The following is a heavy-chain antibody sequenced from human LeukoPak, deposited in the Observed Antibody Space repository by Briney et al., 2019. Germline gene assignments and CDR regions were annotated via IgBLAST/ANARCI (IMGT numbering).Heavy chain of an antibody. D-gene: IGHD1-1*01. V-gene: IGHV3-74*01. J-gene: IGHJ3*02. CDR2: INSDGSRT. Sequence: GGSLRLSCAASGFTFSTYWMHWVRQAPGKGLVWVSRINSDGSRTTYADSVKGRFTISRDNAKNTLYLQMNSLRTEDTAVYYCARKMKTGDRVGTFDIWGQGTMVTVSS. CDR3: ARKMKTGDRVGTFDI. CDR1: GFTFSTYW.